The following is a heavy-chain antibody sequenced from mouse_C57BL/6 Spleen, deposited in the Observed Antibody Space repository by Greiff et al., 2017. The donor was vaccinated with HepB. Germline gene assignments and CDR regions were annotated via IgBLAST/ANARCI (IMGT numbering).Heavy chain of an antibody. V-gene: IGHV1-54*01. CDR1: GYAFTNYL. Sequence: VQRVESGAELVRPGTSVKVSCKASGYAFTNYLIEWVKQRPGQGLEWIGVINPGSGGTNYNEKFKGKATLTADKSSSTAYMQLSSLTSEDSAVYFCARPDYYGSPWFAYWGQGTLVTVSA. CDR2: INPGSGGT. J-gene: IGHJ3*01. CDR3: ARPDYYGSPWFAY. D-gene: IGHD1-1*01.